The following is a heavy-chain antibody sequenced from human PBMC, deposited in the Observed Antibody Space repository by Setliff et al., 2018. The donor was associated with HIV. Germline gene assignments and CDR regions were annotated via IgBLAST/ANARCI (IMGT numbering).Heavy chain of an antibody. CDR3: ARAVRDGYYYYYYGMDV. J-gene: IGHJ6*02. CDR2: IYHAGNT. V-gene: IGHV4-38-2*02. Sequence: SETLSLTCTVTGYSISSGYYWAWIRQPPGKGLEWIGYIYHAGNTYYNPSLKSRVTISADPSKNQFSLKLSSVTAADTAVYYCARAVRDGYYYYYYGMDVWGQGTTVTV. D-gene: IGHD5-12*01. CDR1: GYSISSGYY.